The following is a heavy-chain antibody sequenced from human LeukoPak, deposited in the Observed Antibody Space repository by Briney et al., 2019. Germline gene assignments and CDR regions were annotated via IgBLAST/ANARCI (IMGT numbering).Heavy chain of an antibody. CDR2: ISGSGGST. D-gene: IGHD3-3*01. CDR3: AKGPTNWSGYPVDY. J-gene: IGHJ4*02. CDR1: GFTFSSYA. V-gene: IGHV3-23*01. Sequence: PGGSLRLSCTASGFTFSSYAMSWVRQAPGKGLEWVSGISGSGGSTYYAGSVKGRFTISRDNSKNTLYLQMNSLRAEDTAVYYCAKGPTNWSGYPVDYWGQGTLVTVSS.